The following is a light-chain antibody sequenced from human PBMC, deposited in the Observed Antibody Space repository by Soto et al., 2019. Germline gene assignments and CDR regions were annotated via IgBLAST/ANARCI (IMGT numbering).Light chain of an antibody. J-gene: IGLJ1*01. CDR2: EVS. CDR1: SSDVGGYNF. Sequence: QSALTQPASVSGSPGQSIAISCTGTSSDVGGYNFVSWYQQHPGKAPKLMIYEVSSRPSGVSNRFSGSKSGDTASLTISGLQAEDEADCYCSSYTSTSTLVFGTGTKLTVL. CDR3: SSYTSTSTLV. V-gene: IGLV2-14*01.